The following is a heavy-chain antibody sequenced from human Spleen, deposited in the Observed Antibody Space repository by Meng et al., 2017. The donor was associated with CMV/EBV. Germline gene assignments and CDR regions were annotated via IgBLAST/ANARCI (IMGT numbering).Heavy chain of an antibody. CDR3: AKESRSTRYYYGMDV. CDR1: GFTFSDYP. V-gene: IGHV3-30-3*01. Sequence: GESLKISCAASGFTFSDYPMHWVRQAPGRGLEWLTIISYDATSKYDADSVKGRFTISRDNSKKMVYLQMNSLRPEDTAVYYCAKESRSTRYYYGMDVWGQGTTVTVSS. CDR2: ISYDATSK. D-gene: IGHD2-2*01. J-gene: IGHJ6*02.